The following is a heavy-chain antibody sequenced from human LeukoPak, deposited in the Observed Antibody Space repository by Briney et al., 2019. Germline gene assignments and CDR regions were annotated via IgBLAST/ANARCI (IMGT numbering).Heavy chain of an antibody. J-gene: IGHJ4*02. V-gene: IGHV3-23*01. Sequence: AGGSLRLSCAASGFTVSSNYMSWVRQAPGKGLEWVSAISGSGGSPYYADSVKGRFTISRDNSKNTLYLQMNSLRADDTAVYYCAKGSRGSYYGSYYDYWGQGTLVAVSS. CDR1: GFTVSSNY. CDR3: AKGSRGSYYGSYYDY. CDR2: ISGSGGSP. D-gene: IGHD1-26*01.